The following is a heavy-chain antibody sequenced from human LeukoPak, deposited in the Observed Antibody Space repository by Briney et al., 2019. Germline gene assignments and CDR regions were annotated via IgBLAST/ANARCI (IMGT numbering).Heavy chain of an antibody. CDR1: GFTVSSND. CDR3: ARVERACSSTSCYTSLDF. Sequence: PGGSLRRSCAASGFTVSSNDMSWVRQAPGKGLEWVSVIYSGGSTYYADSVKGRFTISRDNSKNTLYLQMNSLRAEDTAVYYCARVERACSSTSCYTSLDFWGQGALVTVSS. J-gene: IGHJ4*02. V-gene: IGHV3-66*02. D-gene: IGHD2-2*02. CDR2: IYSGGST.